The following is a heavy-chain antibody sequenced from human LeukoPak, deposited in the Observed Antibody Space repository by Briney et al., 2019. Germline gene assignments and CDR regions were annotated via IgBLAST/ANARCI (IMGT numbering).Heavy chain of an antibody. CDR2: INPNSGGT. D-gene: IGHD6-6*01. J-gene: IGHJ4*02. CDR3: ARAGSIAAPLDY. Sequence: ASVKVSCKASGYTFTAYYMHWVRQAPGQGLEWMGWINPNSGGTNYAQKFQGRVTMTRDTSISTAYMELSRLRSDDTAVYYCARAGSIAAPLDYWGQGTLVTVSS. V-gene: IGHV1-2*02. CDR1: GYTFTAYY.